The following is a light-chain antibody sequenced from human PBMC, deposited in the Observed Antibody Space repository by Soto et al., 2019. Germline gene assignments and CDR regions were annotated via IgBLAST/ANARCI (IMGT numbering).Light chain of an antibody. CDR1: QSVSNSY. CDR3: QQYGTSEII. Sequence: EFVLTQSPGTLSLSPGERATLSCRASQSVSNSYVAWYQQKSGQAPRLLIYDTSSRVTGIPDRFSGSGSGTDFTLTISRLGPEDFAVFYCQQYGTSEIIFGQGTRLEIK. J-gene: IGKJ5*01. V-gene: IGKV3-20*01. CDR2: DTS.